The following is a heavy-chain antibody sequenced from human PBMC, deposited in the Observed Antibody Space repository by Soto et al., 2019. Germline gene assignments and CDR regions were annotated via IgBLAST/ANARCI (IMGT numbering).Heavy chain of an antibody. CDR1: GFTFSSYP. CDR2: FSGSGGST. V-gene: IGHV3-23*01. D-gene: IGHD2-21*02. CDR3: AKDGCGGDCYSDYAFDI. Sequence: GGPLRLSFAASGFTFSSYPMSWFPKAPGKGLNWASAFSGSGGSTYYADSVKGRFTISRDNSKNTLYLQMNSLRAEDTAVYYCAKDGCGGDCYSDYAFDIWGQGTMVTVSS. J-gene: IGHJ3*02.